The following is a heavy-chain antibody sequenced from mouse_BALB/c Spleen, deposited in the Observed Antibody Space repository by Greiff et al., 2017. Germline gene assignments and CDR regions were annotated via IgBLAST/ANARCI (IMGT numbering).Heavy chain of an antibody. CDR1: GYTFTSYY. Sequence: VQLQQSGAELVKPGASVKLSCKASGYTFTSYYMYWVKQRPGHGLEWIGEINPSNGGTNFNDKFKSKATMTVDKSSSTAYMQLSSLTSEDSAVYYGTRYYDGNPYYDMDYGGKGTTGT. D-gene: IGHD2-3*01. J-gene: IGHJ4*01. CDR2: INPSNGGT. CDR3: TRYYDGNPYYDMDY. V-gene: IGHV1S81*02.